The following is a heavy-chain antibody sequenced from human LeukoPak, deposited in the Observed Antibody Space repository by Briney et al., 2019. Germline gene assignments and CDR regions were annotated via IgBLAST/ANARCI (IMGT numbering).Heavy chain of an antibody. CDR2: IYTSGST. V-gene: IGHV4-4*07. J-gene: IGHJ4*02. CDR3: ARVSLYYYADY. Sequence: SETLSLTCTVSGGSISSYYWSWIRQPAEKGLERIGRIYTSGSTSYNPSLKSRVTISVDKSKNQFSLKLSSVTAADTAVYYCARVSLYYYADYWGQGTLVTVSS. CDR1: GGSISSYY. D-gene: IGHD3-10*01.